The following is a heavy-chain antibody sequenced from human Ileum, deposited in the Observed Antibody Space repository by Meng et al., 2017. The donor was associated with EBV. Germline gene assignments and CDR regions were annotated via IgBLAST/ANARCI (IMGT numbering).Heavy chain of an antibody. V-gene: IGHV4-4*02. J-gene: IGHJ4*02. Sequence: QGQVQESGPGLVKPSGTLSLTCAVSGGSISSSNWWSWVRQPPGKGLEWIGEIYHSGSTNYNPSLKSRVTMSVDKSKNQFSLNLSSVTAADTAVYYCARVGQWLPIDYWGQGTLVTVSS. CDR2: IYHSGST. D-gene: IGHD6-19*01. CDR1: GGSISSSNW. CDR3: ARVGQWLPIDY.